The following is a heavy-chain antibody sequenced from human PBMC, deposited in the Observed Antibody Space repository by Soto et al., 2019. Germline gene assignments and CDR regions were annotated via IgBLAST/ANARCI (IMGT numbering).Heavy chain of an antibody. CDR2: IYWDGDK. J-gene: IGHJ6*02. CDR3: VHKGGRGAGMDV. V-gene: IGHV2-5*02. Sequence: QITLKESGPTLVKPTQTLTVTCTFSGFSLSTSGVGVAWIRQPPGKALEWLALIYWDGDKRYSPFLKSRLTITKDTSENQVVLTLTHMDPVDTATYYCVHKGGRGAGMDVWGQGTTVTVSS. CDR1: GFSLSTSGVG. D-gene: IGHD2-15*01.